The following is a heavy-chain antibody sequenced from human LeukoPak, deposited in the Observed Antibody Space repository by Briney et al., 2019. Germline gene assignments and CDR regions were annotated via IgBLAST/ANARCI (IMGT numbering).Heavy chain of an antibody. Sequence: PGGSLRLSCATSGFIFSNYAVNWVRQAPGKGLEWVSIISGSGDTTYYADSVKGRFTISRGNSKDTLYLQMNSLRAEDTAVYYCARQLQETAMLMDGFQHWGQGTLVTVSS. CDR1: GFIFSNYA. J-gene: IGHJ1*01. D-gene: IGHD5-18*01. CDR2: ISGSGDTT. CDR3: ARQLQETAMLMDGFQH. V-gene: IGHV3-23*01.